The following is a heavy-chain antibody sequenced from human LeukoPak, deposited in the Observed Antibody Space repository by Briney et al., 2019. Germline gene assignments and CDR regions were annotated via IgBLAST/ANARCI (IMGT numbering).Heavy chain of an antibody. J-gene: IGHJ4*02. CDR1: GFTFSICG. CDR3: AKDEGAVAGLDY. V-gene: IGHV3-33*06. D-gene: IGHD6-13*01. Sequence: PGGSLRLSCAASGFTFSICGMHWVRQAPGKGLEWVAVIWYDGSNKYYADSVKGRFTISRDNSKNTLYLQMNSLRAEDTAVYYCAKDEGAVAGLDYWGQGTLVTVSS. CDR2: IWYDGSNK.